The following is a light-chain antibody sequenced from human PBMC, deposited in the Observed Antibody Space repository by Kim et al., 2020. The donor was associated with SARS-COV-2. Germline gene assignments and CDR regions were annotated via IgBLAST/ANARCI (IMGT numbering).Light chain of an antibody. CDR1: NSDVGGYNY. Sequence: GQSITLSCTGTNSDVGGYNYVSWYQQHPGKAPKLMIYDVSNRPSGVSNRFSGSKSGNTASLTISGLQAEDEADYYCSSYTSSSTLVFGGGTKLTVL. J-gene: IGLJ3*02. CDR2: DVS. CDR3: SSYTSSSTLV. V-gene: IGLV2-14*03.